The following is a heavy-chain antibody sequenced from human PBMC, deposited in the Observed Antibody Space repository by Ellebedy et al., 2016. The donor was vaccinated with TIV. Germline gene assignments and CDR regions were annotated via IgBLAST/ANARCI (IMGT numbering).Heavy chain of an antibody. J-gene: IGHJ4*02. V-gene: IGHV1-69*13. CDR3: ARGSGYHLRTYFDY. CDR2: IIAIFGSP. Sequence: ASVKVSCKASGYAFASYGISWVRQAPGQGLEWMGGIIAIFGSPTYAQKFQGRVTITADESTSTVYMELSSLTSGDTAVYFCARGSGYHLRTYFDYWGQGTLVTVSS. CDR1: GYAFASYG. D-gene: IGHD5-12*01.